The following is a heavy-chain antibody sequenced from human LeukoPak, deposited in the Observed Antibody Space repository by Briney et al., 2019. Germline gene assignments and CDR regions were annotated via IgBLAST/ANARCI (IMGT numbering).Heavy chain of an antibody. V-gene: IGHV3-13*01. J-gene: IGHJ4*02. D-gene: IGHD1-26*01. Sequence: GGSLRLSCATSGFTFSSYAVHWVRQATGKGLEWVSAIGTAGDTFYPGSVKGRFTISRENAKNSLSLQMNSLRAEDTAVYYCVRQQTPHGNFDYWGQGTLVTVSS. CDR1: GFTFSSYA. CDR3: VRQQTPHGNFDY. CDR2: IGTAGDT.